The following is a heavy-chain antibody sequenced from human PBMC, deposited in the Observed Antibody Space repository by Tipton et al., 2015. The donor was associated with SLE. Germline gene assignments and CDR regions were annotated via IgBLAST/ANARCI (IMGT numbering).Heavy chain of an antibody. D-gene: IGHD6-13*01. V-gene: IGHV5-10-1*01. CDR1: GYSFTSYW. Sequence: QLVQSGAEVKKPGESLRIYCKGSGYSFTSYWISWVRQMPGKGLEWMGRIDPSDSYTNYSPSFQGHVTISADKSISTAYLQWSSLKASDTAIYYCATLGGFSRPPFDISGQGSMVTVAS. CDR3: ATLGGFSRPPFDI. CDR2: IDPSDSYT. J-gene: IGHJ3*02.